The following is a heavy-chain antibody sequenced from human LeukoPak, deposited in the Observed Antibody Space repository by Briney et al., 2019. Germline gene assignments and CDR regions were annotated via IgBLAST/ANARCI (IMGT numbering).Heavy chain of an antibody. CDR1: GFTFSSYA. D-gene: IGHD6-13*01. Sequence: PGRSLRLSCAASGFTFSSYAMSWVRQAPGKGLEWVSAISGSGGSTYYADSVKGRFTISRDNSKNALYLQMNSLRAEDTAVYYRAKDGIAAAGNPAGDYWGQGTLVTVSS. V-gene: IGHV3-23*01. CDR3: AKDGIAAAGNPAGDY. J-gene: IGHJ4*02. CDR2: ISGSGGST.